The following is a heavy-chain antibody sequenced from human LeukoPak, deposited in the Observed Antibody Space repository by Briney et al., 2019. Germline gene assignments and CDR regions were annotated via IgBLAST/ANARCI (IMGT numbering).Heavy chain of an antibody. D-gene: IGHD5-12*01. CDR2: IKQDGSEE. J-gene: IGHJ4*02. CDR3: VRYPNIVAGNYFDY. V-gene: IGHV3-7*03. Sequence: PGGSLRLTCAASGFTFSSYWMSWVRQAPGKGLEWVANIKQDGSEEYYVDSVKGRFTISRDNTKNSLYLQMNSLRAEDTAVYYCVRYPNIVAGNYFDYWGQGTLVTVSS. CDR1: GFTFSSYW.